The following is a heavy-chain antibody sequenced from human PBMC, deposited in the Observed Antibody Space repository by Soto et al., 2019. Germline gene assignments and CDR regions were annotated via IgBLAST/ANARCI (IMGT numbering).Heavy chain of an antibody. D-gene: IGHD4-17*01. Sequence: ASVKVSCKASGYTFTSYGISWVRQAPEQGLEWMGWISAYNGNTNYAQKLQGRVTMTTDTSTSTAYMELRSLRSDDTAVYYCARDGTDYGGNSHYYYYGMDVWGQGTTVTVSS. CDR1: GYTFTSYG. V-gene: IGHV1-18*01. J-gene: IGHJ6*02. CDR2: ISAYNGNT. CDR3: ARDGTDYGGNSHYYYYGMDV.